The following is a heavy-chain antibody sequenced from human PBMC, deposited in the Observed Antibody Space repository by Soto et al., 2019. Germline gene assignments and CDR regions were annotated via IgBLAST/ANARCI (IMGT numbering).Heavy chain of an antibody. J-gene: IGHJ4*02. Sequence: QVQLQESGPGLVKPSETLSLTCSVSGGSISSYYWSWIRQPPGKGLERIGYIYYSGSTNYSPSLERRVTISVDTSKYQFSLKLSSVTAADTDVYYCAGGIVGATTPFDYWGQGTLVTVSS. CDR2: IYYSGST. CDR1: GGSISSYY. V-gene: IGHV4-59*01. CDR3: AGGIVGATTPFDY. D-gene: IGHD1-26*01.